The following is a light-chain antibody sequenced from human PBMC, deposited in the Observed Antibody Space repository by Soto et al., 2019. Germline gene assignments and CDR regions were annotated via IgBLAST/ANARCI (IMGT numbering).Light chain of an antibody. CDR3: QQYGSSPWT. CDR2: GAS. CDR1: QSISSSF. J-gene: IGKJ1*01. Sequence: EIVLTQSPGTLSLSPGERATLSCRASQSISSSFLGWYQQKPGQAPRLLIYGASSRATGIPDRFSGSGSGTDFTLTISRLEAEDFAVHYCQQYGSSPWTFGQGTKVEIK. V-gene: IGKV3-20*01.